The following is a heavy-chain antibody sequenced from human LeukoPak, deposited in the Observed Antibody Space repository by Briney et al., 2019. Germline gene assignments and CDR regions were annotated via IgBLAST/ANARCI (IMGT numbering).Heavy chain of an antibody. Sequence: GVPLQISCQGSGYSFTSYWIGWVRPMPGKGLEWMGIIYPGDSDTRYSPSFQGQVTISADKSISTAYLQWSSLRASDTAMYYCATGRGYFDWLFNYCGQGTLVTVSS. CDR1: GYSFTSYW. D-gene: IGHD3-9*01. V-gene: IGHV5-51*01. CDR2: IYPGDSDT. CDR3: ATGRGYFDWLFNY. J-gene: IGHJ4*02.